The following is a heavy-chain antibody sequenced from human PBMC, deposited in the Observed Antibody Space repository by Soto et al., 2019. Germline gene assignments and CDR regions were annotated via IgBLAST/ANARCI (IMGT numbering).Heavy chain of an antibody. Sequence: ASVKVSCKASGYTFTGYYMHWVRQAPGQGLEWMGWINPNSGGTNYAQKFQGRVTMTRDTSISTAYMELSRLRSDDTAVYYCARTLRWLQLGHNYYYYYYGMDVWGQGTTVTVSS. D-gene: IGHD5-12*01. V-gene: IGHV1-2*02. CDR2: INPNSGGT. J-gene: IGHJ6*02. CDR1: GYTFTGYY. CDR3: ARTLRWLQLGHNYYYYYYGMDV.